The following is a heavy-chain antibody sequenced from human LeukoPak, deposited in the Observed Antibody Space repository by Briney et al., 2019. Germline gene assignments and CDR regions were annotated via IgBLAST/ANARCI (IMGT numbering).Heavy chain of an antibody. CDR1: GYTLTELS. D-gene: IGHD1-26*01. J-gene: IGHJ4*02. CDR3: ATFGRVVGATRSLGFDS. Sequence: ASVKVSCKVSGYTLTELSMHWVRQAPGKGLEWMGGFDPEDGETIYAQKFQGRVTMTEDTSTDTAYMELSSLRSEDTAVYYCATFGRVVGATRSLGFDSWGQGTLVTVSS. V-gene: IGHV1-24*01. CDR2: FDPEDGET.